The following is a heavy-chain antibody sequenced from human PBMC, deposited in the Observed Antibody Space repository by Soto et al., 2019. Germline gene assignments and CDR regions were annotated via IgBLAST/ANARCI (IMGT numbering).Heavy chain of an antibody. V-gene: IGHV4-59*01. J-gene: IGHJ4*02. CDR3: ASRDGYSYFDY. CDR1: GGSISSYY. CDR2: IYYSGST. D-gene: IGHD4-4*01. Sequence: SETLSLTCTVSGGSISSYYWSWIRQPPGKGLEWIGYIYYSGSTNYNPSLKSRVTISVDTSKNQFSLKLSSVTAADTAVYYCASRDGYSYFDYWGQGTLVTSPQ.